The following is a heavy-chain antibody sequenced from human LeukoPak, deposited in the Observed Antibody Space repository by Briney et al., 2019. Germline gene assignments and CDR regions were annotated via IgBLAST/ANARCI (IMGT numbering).Heavy chain of an antibody. D-gene: IGHD5-18*01. CDR2: MNQHGSEI. Sequence: PGGSLRLSCGASGFTFSNYWMSWVRQAPGEGLEWVANMNQHGSEIYYVDSVEGRFTISRDNAKNSLYLQMNSLRAEDTAVYYCATIQLWKFDYWGQGTLVTVSS. CDR3: ATIQLWKFDY. CDR1: GFTFSNYW. J-gene: IGHJ4*02. V-gene: IGHV3-7*01.